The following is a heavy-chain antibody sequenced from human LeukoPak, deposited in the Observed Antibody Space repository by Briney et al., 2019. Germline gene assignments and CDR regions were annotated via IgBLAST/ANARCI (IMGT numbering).Heavy chain of an antibody. V-gene: IGHV3-66*01. Sequence: GGSLGLSCAASGFSVSNNYMSWVRQALGKGLEWVSVIYSGGSTFYADSVKGRFTISRDNSKNTLYLQMNSLRAEDTAVYYCASDSYSPEYFQHWGQGTLVTVSS. CDR3: ASDSYSPEYFQH. CDR1: GFSVSNNY. D-gene: IGHD2-15*01. J-gene: IGHJ1*01. CDR2: IYSGGST.